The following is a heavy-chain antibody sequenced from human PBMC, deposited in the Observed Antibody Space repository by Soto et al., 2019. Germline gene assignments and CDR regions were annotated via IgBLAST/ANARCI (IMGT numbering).Heavy chain of an antibody. CDR3: ATPTRSSFYFDY. D-gene: IGHD6-6*01. CDR2: ISGSGGST. CDR1: GFTFSSYA. Sequence: GGSLRLSCAASGFTFSSYAMSWVRQAPGKGLEWVSAISGSGGSTYYADSVKGRFTISRDNSKNTLYLQMNSLRAEDTAVYYRATPTRSSFYFDYWGQGTLVTVSS. V-gene: IGHV3-23*01. J-gene: IGHJ4*02.